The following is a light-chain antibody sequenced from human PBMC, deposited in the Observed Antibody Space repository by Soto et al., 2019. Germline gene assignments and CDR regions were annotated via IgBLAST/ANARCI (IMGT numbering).Light chain of an antibody. CDR1: QSVSSSY. CDR2: GAS. CDR3: QQYGNSPPNT. J-gene: IGKJ5*01. V-gene: IGKV3-20*01. Sequence: EIVLTQSPGTLSLSPGERATLSCRASQSVSSSYLAWYQQKPGQAPRLLIYGASSRATGIPDRFSGSGSGTAVNLTISRPEPEDFAVYYCQQYGNSPPNTFGQGTRLEIK.